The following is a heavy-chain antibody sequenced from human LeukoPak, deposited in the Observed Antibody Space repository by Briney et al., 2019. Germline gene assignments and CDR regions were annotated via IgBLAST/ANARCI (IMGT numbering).Heavy chain of an antibody. CDR3: ARDRAYNRFDY. D-gene: IGHD5-24*01. CDR2: IKEDGSAK. Sequence: GGSVRLSCVDSGFTFSTSWMAWVRQAPGKGMEWVANIKEDGSAKNYVGSVRGRFTVSRDNAKKSMYLEMNSLRAEDTAVYYCARDRAYNRFDYWGQGTLVTVSS. CDR1: GFTFSTSW. V-gene: IGHV3-7*01. J-gene: IGHJ4*02.